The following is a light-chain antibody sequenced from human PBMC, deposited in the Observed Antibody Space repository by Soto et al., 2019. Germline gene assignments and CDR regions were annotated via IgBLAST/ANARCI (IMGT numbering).Light chain of an antibody. CDR2: DAS. V-gene: IGKV1-5*01. Sequence: DIQMTQSPSTLSGSVGDRVTITCRASQTISSWLAWYQQKPGKAPKLLIYDASSLETGVPSRFSGSRSGTEFNLTISSLQPEDFATYYCQQYRTFGQGTKV. CDR1: QTISSW. J-gene: IGKJ1*01. CDR3: QQYRT.